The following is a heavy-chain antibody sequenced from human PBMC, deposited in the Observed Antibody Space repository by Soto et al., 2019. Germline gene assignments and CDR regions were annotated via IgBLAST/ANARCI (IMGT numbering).Heavy chain of an antibody. D-gene: IGHD2-2*01. CDR2: IIPIFGTA. Sequence: GASVTVSCKASVGTFSSYAISWVRQAPGQRLEWMGGIIPIFGTANYAQKFQGRVTITAVGSPSTAYMELSRLRSEDTAVYYCARAYHLRHPEYFHHWGQGTLVTVSS. CDR3: ARAYHLRHPEYFHH. V-gene: IGHV1-69*13. J-gene: IGHJ1*01. CDR1: VGTFSSYA.